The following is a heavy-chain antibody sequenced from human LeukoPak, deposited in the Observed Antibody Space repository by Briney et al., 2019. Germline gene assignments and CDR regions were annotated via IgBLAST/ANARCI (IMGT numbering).Heavy chain of an antibody. CDR1: GGSISSYY. CDR3: ARHRTSYGSGSSASHNWFDP. J-gene: IGHJ5*02. CDR2: IYYSGST. V-gene: IGHV4-59*08. D-gene: IGHD3-10*01. Sequence: SETLSLTCTVSGGSISSYYWSWIRQPPGRGLEWIGYIYYSGSTNYNPSLKSRVTISVDTSKNQFSLKLSSVTAADTAVYYCARHRTSYGSGSSASHNWFDPWGQGTLVTVSS.